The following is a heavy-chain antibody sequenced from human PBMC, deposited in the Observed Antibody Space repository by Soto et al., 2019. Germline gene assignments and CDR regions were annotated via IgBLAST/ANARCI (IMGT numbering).Heavy chain of an antibody. CDR1: VGSISRYS. CDR3: ARAGGSGSYYYYYGMDV. V-gene: IGHV4-59*01. CDR2: IYYSGST. J-gene: IGHJ6*02. Sequence: PSETLSLTRTLSVGSISRYSWTLFHQPPGKGLEWIVYIYYSGSTNYNPSLKSRVTISVDTSKNQFSLKLSSVTAADTAVYYCARAGGSGSYYYYYGMDVWGQGTTVTVSS. D-gene: IGHD3-10*01.